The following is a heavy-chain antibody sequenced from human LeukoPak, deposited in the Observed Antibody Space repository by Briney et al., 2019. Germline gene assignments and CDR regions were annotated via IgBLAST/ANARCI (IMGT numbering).Heavy chain of an antibody. CDR3: ARVANWVNSYFDY. V-gene: IGHV4-34*01. CDR2: INHSGST. J-gene: IGHJ4*02. Sequence: SETLSLTCAVYGGSFSGYYWSWIRQPPGKGLEWIGEINHSGSTNYNPSLKSRVTMSVDTSKNQFSLKLSSVTAADTAVYYCARVANWVNSYFDYWGQGTLVTVPS. D-gene: IGHD7-27*01. CDR1: GGSFSGYY.